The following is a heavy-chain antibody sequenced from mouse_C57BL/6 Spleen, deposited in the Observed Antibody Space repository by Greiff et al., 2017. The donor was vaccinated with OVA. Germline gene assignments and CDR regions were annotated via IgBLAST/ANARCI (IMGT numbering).Heavy chain of an antibody. V-gene: IGHV1-53*01. CDR2: INPSSGGT. CDR3: SRWNVGYYYAMDY. J-gene: IGHJ4*01. Sequence: VKLQQPGTELVKPGASVKLSCKASGYTFTSYWMHWVKQRPGQGLEWIGNINPSSGGTNYNEKFKSKATLTVDKSSSTAYMQLSSLTSEDSAVFYCSRWNVGYYYAMDYWGQGTSVTVSS. CDR1: GYTFTSYW.